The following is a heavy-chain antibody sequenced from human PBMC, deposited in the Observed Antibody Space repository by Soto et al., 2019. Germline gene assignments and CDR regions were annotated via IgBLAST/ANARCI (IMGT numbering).Heavy chain of an antibody. CDR2: ISGSGGST. Sequence: GGSLRLSCAASGFTFSSYAMSWVRQAPGKGLEWVSAISGSGGSTYYADSVKGRFTISRDNSKNTLYLQMNSLRAEDTAVYYCAKEGYDILTGYIDYYGMDVWGQGTTVTVSS. CDR1: GFTFSSYA. D-gene: IGHD3-9*01. V-gene: IGHV3-23*01. CDR3: AKEGYDILTGYIDYYGMDV. J-gene: IGHJ6*02.